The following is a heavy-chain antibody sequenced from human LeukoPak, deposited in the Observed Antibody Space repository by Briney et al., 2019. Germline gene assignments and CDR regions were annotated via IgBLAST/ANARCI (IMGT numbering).Heavy chain of an antibody. Sequence: PGGSLRLSCAASGFTFSSYEMNWVRQAPGKGLERISYIRSSGGTILYADSVKGRFTISRDDAKNSLYLHMNSLRVEDTAVYYCAREPIIPAAAHFDYWGQGTLVTVSS. CDR3: AREPIIPAAAHFDY. D-gene: IGHD6-13*01. CDR2: IRSSGGTI. V-gene: IGHV3-48*03. CDR1: GFTFSSYE. J-gene: IGHJ4*02.